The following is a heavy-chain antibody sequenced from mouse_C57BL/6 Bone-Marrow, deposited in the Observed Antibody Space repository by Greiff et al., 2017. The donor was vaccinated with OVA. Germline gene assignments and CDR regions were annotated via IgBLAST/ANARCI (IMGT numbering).Heavy chain of an antibody. CDR1: GFTFSSYD. CDR3: ARNLLLAY. Sequence: EVKLMESGGDLVKPGGSLKLSCAASGFTFSSYDMSWVRQTPDKRLEWVATISSGGSYTYYPDSVKGRFTISRDNAKNTLYLQMSSLKSEDTAMYYCARNLLLAYWGQGTLVTVSA. V-gene: IGHV5-6*01. J-gene: IGHJ3*01. D-gene: IGHD1-1*01. CDR2: ISSGGSYT.